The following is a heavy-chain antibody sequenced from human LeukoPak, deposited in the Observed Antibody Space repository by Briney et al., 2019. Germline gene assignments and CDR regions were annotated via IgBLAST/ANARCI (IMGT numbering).Heavy chain of an antibody. D-gene: IGHD6-19*01. V-gene: IGHV4-31*03. Sequence: PSQTLSLTCTVSGDSISSGGYYWSWIRQHPGKGLEWIGYIYYSGSTYYNPSLKSRVTISVDTSKNQFSLKLSSVTAADTAVYYCASPLARYSSGWYTRPRDAFDIWGQGTMVTVSS. CDR2: IYYSGST. J-gene: IGHJ3*02. CDR3: ASPLARYSSGWYTRPRDAFDI. CDR1: GDSISSGGYY.